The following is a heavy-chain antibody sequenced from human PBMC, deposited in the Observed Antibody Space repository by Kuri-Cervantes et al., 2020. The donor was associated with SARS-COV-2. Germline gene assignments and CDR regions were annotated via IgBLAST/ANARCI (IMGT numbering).Heavy chain of an antibody. D-gene: IGHD3-10*01. CDR2: INHSGST. CDR1: GGSISSGSYY. CDR3: ARAGSLLWFGELLSLFDY. V-gene: IGHV4-39*07. Sequence: SETLSLTCTVSGGSISSGSYYWSWIRQPPGKGLEWIGEINHSGSTNYNPSLKSRVTISVDTSKNQFSLKLSSVTAADTAVYYCARAGSLLWFGELLSLFDYWGQGTLVTVSS. J-gene: IGHJ4*02.